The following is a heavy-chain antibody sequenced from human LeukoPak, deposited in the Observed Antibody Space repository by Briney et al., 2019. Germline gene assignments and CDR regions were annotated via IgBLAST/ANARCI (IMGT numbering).Heavy chain of an antibody. CDR1: GFTFSSYG. V-gene: IGHV3-33*01. CDR3: ARETTGYCSGGSCYNAFDI. Sequence: GGSLRLSCAASGFTFSSYGMHWVRQAPGKGLEWVAVIWYDGSNKYYADSVKGRFTISRDNSKNTLYLQMNSLRAEDTAVYYCARETTGYCSGGSCYNAFDIWGQGTMVTVSS. J-gene: IGHJ3*02. D-gene: IGHD2-15*01. CDR2: IWYDGSNK.